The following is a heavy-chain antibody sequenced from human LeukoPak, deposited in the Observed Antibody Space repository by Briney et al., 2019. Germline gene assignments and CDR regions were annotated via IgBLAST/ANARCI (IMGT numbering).Heavy chain of an antibody. CDR1: GFTFSSYE. V-gene: IGHV3-48*03. CDR2: ISSSGSTI. D-gene: IGHD3-9*01. J-gene: IGHJ4*02. Sequence: GGSLRLSCAASGFTFSSYEMNWVRQAPGKGLEWVSYISSSGSTIYSAHSVKGRFTISRDNDKNSLYLQMNSLRAEDTAVYYCASARQAYDILTGYYSRDYWGQGTLVTVSS. CDR3: ASARQAYDILTGYYSRDY.